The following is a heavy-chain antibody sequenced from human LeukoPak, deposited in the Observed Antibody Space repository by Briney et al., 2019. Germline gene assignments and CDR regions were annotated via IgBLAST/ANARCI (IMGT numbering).Heavy chain of an antibody. CDR2: IYPGDSDT. V-gene: IGHV5-51*01. D-gene: IGHD2-15*01. Sequence: GESLKISCKGSGYSFTSYWIGWVRQMPGKGLEWMGIIYPGDSDTRYSPSFQGQVTISADKSISTAYLQWSSLKASDTAMYYCARHGRYCSGGSCYSGYFDYWGQGTLVTVSS. CDR3: ARHGRYCSGGSCYSGYFDY. J-gene: IGHJ4*02. CDR1: GYSFTSYW.